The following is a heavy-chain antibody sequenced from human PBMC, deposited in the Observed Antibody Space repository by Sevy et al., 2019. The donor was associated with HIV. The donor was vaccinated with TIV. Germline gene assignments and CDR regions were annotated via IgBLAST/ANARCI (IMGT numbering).Heavy chain of an antibody. Sequence: GGSLRLSCAASGFSFSSYGMHWVRQAPGKGLEWVALVWYDGSDKYYADSVKGRFTISRDNSRNTLYLQMSSLRAEDTAIYYCAKRRVQSGLSGGGANYGMDVCGRGTTVTVSS. D-gene: IGHD2-8*02. CDR1: GFSFSSYG. CDR3: AKRRVQSGLSGGGANYGMDV. CDR2: VWYDGSDK. J-gene: IGHJ6*02. V-gene: IGHV3-33*06.